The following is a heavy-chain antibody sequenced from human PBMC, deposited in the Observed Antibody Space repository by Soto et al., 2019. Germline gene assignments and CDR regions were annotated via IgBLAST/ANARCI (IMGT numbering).Heavy chain of an antibody. V-gene: IGHV4-34*01. J-gene: IGHJ4*02. CDR3: ARDTSWGSGTTPFDY. CDR2: INHSGST. D-gene: IGHD1-1*01. CDR1: GGSFSGYY. Sequence: ETLSLTCAVYGGSFSGYYWSWIRQPPGKGLEWIGEINHSGSTNYNPSLKSRVTISVDTSKNQFSLKLSSVTAADTAVYYCARDTSWGSGTTPFDYWGQGTLVTVSS.